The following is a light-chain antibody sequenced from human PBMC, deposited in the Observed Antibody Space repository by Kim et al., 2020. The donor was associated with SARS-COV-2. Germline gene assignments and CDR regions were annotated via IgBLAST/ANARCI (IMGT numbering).Light chain of an antibody. V-gene: IGKV1-27*01. Sequence: ASCGDRGTLPFRASQGIINYLAWDQPKPEKVPKLLIYAASTFQSGVSSRFSGSGSGTDFSLTLSSLQPEDVASYYCQKYYRAPWTFGQGTKVDIK. J-gene: IGKJ1*01. CDR3: QKYYRAPWT. CDR1: QGIINY. CDR2: AAS.